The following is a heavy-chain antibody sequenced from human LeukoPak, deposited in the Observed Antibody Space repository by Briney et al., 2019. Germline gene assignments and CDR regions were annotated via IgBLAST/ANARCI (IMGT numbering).Heavy chain of an antibody. CDR1: GFIFSSYW. CDR3: ARSGIAAAVAFDY. V-gene: IGHV3-7*01. Sequence: GGSLRLSCAASGFIFSSYWMTWVRQAPGKGLEWVADIKQQGNEKHYVDSVKGRFTISRDNAKNSLYLQMNSLRGDDTAVYYCARSGIAAAVAFDYWGQGTLVTVSS. D-gene: IGHD6-13*01. CDR2: IKQQGNEK. J-gene: IGHJ4*02.